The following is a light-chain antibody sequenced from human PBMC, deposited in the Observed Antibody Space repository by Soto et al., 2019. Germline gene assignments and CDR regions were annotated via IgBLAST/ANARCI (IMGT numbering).Light chain of an antibody. J-gene: IGKJ1*01. V-gene: IGKV3-20*01. CDR3: HQYGNSPWT. Sequence: EVVLTQSPDTLSLSPGEGATLSCRASQSSFDSYLAWFQQKPGQAPRLLIYAASTRATGIPDRFSGRRSGTDFTLTISRLEPEDAAVYYCHQYGNSPWTLGQGTKVEI. CDR2: AAS. CDR1: QSSFDSY.